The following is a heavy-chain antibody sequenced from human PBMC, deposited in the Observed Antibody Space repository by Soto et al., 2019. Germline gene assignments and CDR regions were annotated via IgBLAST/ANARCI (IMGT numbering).Heavy chain of an antibody. D-gene: IGHD2-2*01. V-gene: IGHV4-30-2*01. J-gene: IGHJ6*02. CDR3: ARLHGYCISSSCHGHYAMDV. Sequence: TSETLSLTCTVSGGSISSGGYSWSWIRQPPGKGLEWIGYIYHSGSTYYNPSLKSRVTISVDRSKNQFSLKLSSVTAADTAVYYCARLHGYCISSSCHGHYAMDVWGQGTTVTVSS. CDR1: GGSISSGGYS. CDR2: IYHSGST.